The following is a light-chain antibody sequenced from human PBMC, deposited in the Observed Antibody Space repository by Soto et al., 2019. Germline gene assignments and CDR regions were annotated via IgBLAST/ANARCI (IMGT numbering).Light chain of an antibody. CDR3: QSYDSSNLV. J-gene: IGLJ1*01. Sequence: NFMLTQPHSVSESPGKTVTISCTRSSGSIASNYVQWYQQRPGSAPTTVIYEDNQRPSGVPDRFSGSIDSSSNSASLTISRLKTEDEADYYCQSYDSSNLVFGTGTKVTVL. CDR2: EDN. V-gene: IGLV6-57*04. CDR1: SGSIASNY.